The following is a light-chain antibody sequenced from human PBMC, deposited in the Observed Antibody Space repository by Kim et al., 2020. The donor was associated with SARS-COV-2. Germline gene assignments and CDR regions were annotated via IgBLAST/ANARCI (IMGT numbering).Light chain of an antibody. CDR2: TAS. CDR1: QSISTN. V-gene: IGKV3-15*01. J-gene: IGKJ1*01. CDR3: QQYYDWPWT. Sequence: EIVMTQSPATLSVSPGEGVTLSCRASQSISTNLGWYQQKPGQAPRLLIYTASTRATGIPARFSGSGSGTEFTLTISSLQSEDFAVYCCQQYYDWPWTFGQGTKGDIK.